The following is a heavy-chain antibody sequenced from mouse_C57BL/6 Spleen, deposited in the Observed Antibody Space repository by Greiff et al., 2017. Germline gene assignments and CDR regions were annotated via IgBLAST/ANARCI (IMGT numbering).Heavy chain of an antibody. V-gene: IGHV5-4*01. Sequence: VQLKESGGGLVKPGGSLKLSCAASGFTFSSYAMSWVRQTPEKRLEWVATISDGGSYTYYPDNVKGRFTISRDNAKNNRYLQMSHLKSEDTAMYYCARAPYSNCGVDYWGKGTTLTVSS. J-gene: IGHJ2*01. CDR3: ARAPYSNCGVDY. CDR2: ISDGGSYT. D-gene: IGHD2-5*01. CDR1: GFTFSSYA.